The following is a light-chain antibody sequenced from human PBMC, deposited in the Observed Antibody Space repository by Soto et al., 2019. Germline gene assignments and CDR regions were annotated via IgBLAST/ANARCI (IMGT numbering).Light chain of an antibody. CDR1: SSDVGGYNY. V-gene: IGLV2-14*01. CDR3: SSYTSGSTRV. Sequence: SVLTQPPSVVGSPGQSIPISCTGTSSDVGGYNYVSWYQQHPGKAPKLMIYDVSNRPSGVSNRFSGSKSGNTASLTISGLQAEDEADYYCSSYTSGSTRVFGTGTKVTVL. J-gene: IGLJ1*01. CDR2: DVS.